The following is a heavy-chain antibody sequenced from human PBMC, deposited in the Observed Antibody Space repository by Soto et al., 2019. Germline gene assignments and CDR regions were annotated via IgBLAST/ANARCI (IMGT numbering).Heavy chain of an antibody. Sequence: QVQLVESGGGVLQPGRSLRLSCTASGFTVSTYAMHWVRQAPGKGLEWVAVIWYDGSQKYYADSVKGRFTISRDNSKNTLYVQMDSLRDEDTAVYYCARGWGGMTGNFDYWGQGTLVTVSS. V-gene: IGHV3-33*01. J-gene: IGHJ4*02. CDR1: GFTVSTYA. CDR3: ARGWGGMTGNFDY. CDR2: IWYDGSQK. D-gene: IGHD3-9*01.